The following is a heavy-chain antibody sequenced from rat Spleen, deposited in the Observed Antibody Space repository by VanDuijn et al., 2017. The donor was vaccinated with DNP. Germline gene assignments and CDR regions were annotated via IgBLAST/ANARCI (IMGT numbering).Heavy chain of an antibody. CDR1: GFTFSNYD. V-gene: IGHV5S23*01. D-gene: IGHD1-9*01. CDR3: ARRYYGYNYFDY. CDR2: ISTSGGST. Sequence: EVKLVESGGGLVQPGRSLKLSCAGSGFTFSNYDMAWVRQAPTKGLEWVASISTSGGSTYYRDSVKGRFTVSRDNAKSTLYLQMDSLRSEDTATYYCARRYYGYNYFDYWGQGVMVTVSS. J-gene: IGHJ2*01.